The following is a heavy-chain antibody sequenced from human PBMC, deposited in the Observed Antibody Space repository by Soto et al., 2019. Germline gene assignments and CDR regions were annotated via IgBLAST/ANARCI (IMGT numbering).Heavy chain of an antibody. CDR2: IHFSGST. D-gene: IGHD2-15*01. J-gene: IGHJ5*02. CDR1: GGSISSGDDY. V-gene: IGHV4-30-4*01. CDR3: ARGRLDVVVATATRWFDP. Sequence: SETLSLTCTVSGGSISSGDDYWSWIRQPPGKGLEWIGYIHFSGSTYYNPSLKSRLTLSVHTSKNHFSLDLGSVTAADTAVYYCARGRLDVVVATATRWFDPWGQGTLVTVSS.